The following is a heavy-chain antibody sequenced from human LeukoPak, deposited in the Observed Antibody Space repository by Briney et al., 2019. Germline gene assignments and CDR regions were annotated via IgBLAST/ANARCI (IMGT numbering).Heavy chain of an antibody. CDR2: INPNSGGT. V-gene: IGHV1-2*02. CDR1: GYTFTGYY. J-gene: IGHJ4*02. CDR3: ARSLRALSGYQLY. Sequence: GASVKVSCKAAGYTFTGYYMHWVRQAPGQGLEWMGWINPNSGGTNYAQKFQGRVTMTRDTSISTAYMELSRLRSDDTAVYYCARSLRALSGYQLYWGQGTLVTVSS. D-gene: IGHD3-22*01.